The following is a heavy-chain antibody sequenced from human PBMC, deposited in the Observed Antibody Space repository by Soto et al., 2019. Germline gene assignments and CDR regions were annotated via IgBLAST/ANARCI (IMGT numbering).Heavy chain of an antibody. Sequence: SGPTLVNPTQTLTLTCTFSGFSLSTSGVGVGWIRQPPGKALEWLALIYWNDDKRYSPSLKSRLTITKDTSKNQVVLTMTNMDPVDTATYYCAHSYHRYFDWLSPPPYNWFDPWGQGTLVTVSS. CDR3: AHSYHRYFDWLSPPPYNWFDP. CDR2: IYWNDDK. CDR1: GFSLSTSGVG. V-gene: IGHV2-5*01. J-gene: IGHJ5*02. D-gene: IGHD3-9*01.